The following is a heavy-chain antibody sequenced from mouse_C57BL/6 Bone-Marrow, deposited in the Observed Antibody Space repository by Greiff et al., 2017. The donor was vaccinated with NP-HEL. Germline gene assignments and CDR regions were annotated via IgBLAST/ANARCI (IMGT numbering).Heavy chain of an antibody. CDR3: ARKHYGSSYPFAY. D-gene: IGHD1-1*01. Sequence: VQLQQSGPELVKPGASVKISCKASGYTFTDYYMNWVKQSHGKSLEWIGDINPNDGGTSYNQKFKGKATLTVDKSSSTAYMELRSLTSEDSAVYYCARKHYGSSYPFAYWGQGTLVTVSA. CDR2: INPNDGGT. J-gene: IGHJ3*01. CDR1: GYTFTDYY. V-gene: IGHV1-26*01.